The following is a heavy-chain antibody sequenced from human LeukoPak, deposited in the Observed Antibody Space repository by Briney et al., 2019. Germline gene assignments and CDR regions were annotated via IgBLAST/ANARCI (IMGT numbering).Heavy chain of an antibody. CDR3: ARHDSGSASYPLDY. CDR1: GGSIRGYY. D-gene: IGHD1-26*01. Sequence: SETLSLTCTVSGGSIRGYYRSWIRQPPGKGLEWIAYISYSGTTNYNPSLKSRVTISVDTSKNLFSLKVSSVTAADTAIYYCARHDSGSASYPLDYWGQGTLVTVSS. CDR2: ISYSGTT. J-gene: IGHJ4*02. V-gene: IGHV4-59*08.